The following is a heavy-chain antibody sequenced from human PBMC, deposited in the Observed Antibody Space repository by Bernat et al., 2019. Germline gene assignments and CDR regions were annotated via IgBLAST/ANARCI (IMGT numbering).Heavy chain of an antibody. J-gene: IGHJ4*02. CDR3: ASFDDPDCTNGVCSDY. D-gene: IGHD2-8*01. V-gene: IGHV1-69*01. CDR1: GGTFSSYA. Sequence: QVQLVQSGAEVKKPGSSVKVSCKASGGTFSSYAISWVRQAPGQGLEWMGGIIPIFGTANYVQKFQGGVTITADESTSTAYMELSSLRSEDTAVYYCASFDDPDCTNGVCSDYWGQGTLVTVSS. CDR2: IIPIFGTA.